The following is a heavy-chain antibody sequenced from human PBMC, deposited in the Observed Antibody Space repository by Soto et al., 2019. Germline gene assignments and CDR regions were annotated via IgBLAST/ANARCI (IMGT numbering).Heavy chain of an antibody. V-gene: IGHV4-4*02. CDR2: IYHRGAT. CDR1: GGSISTTNW. CDR3: ARRDYYDSTGYMNY. D-gene: IGHD3-22*01. J-gene: IGHJ4*02. Sequence: SETLSLTCAVSGGSISTTNWWTWVRQPPGKGLEWIGEIYHRGATNSNPSLESRVTMSIDKSKNQFSLKLSSLTAADTAFYYCARRDYYDSTGYMNYWGQGTLVTVSS.